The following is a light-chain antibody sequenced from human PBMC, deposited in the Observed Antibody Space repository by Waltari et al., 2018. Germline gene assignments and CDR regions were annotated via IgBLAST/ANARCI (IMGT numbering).Light chain of an antibody. J-gene: IGKJ2*01. CDR3: QHYDKWLRYS. Sequence: IVMTQSPATLSVSPGERATLSCRASQSISTNLAWFQEKPGQAPRLLIYGASTRATGVPARFSGSGSETYFTLVISSLRSEDFAVYYCQHYDKWLRYSFGQGTKVEIK. V-gene: IGKV3-15*01. CDR1: QSISTN. CDR2: GAS.